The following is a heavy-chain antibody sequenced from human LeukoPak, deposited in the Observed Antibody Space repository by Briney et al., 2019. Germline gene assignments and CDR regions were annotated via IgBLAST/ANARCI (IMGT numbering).Heavy chain of an antibody. CDR2: ISSSSSYI. CDR1: GFSFNTDA. Sequence: GGSLRLSCAASGFSFNTDAMTWVRQAPGKGLEWVSSISSSSSYIYYADSVKGRFTISRDNAKNSLYLQMNSLRAEDTAVYYCASGDDSPDYWGQGTLVTVSS. CDR3: ASGDDSPDY. V-gene: IGHV3-21*01. D-gene: IGHD3-22*01. J-gene: IGHJ4*02.